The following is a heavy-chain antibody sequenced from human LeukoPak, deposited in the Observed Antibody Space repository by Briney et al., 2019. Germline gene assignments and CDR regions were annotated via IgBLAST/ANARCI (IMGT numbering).Heavy chain of an antibody. Sequence: PGGSLRLSCADSGFTFNNYCMNWVRQAPGKGLEWVSSISSSSNYIYYADSVKGRFTISRDNAKNSLYLQMNSLRAEDTAVYYCARDLTDDFWSGYHFDYWGQGTLVTVSS. J-gene: IGHJ4*02. V-gene: IGHV3-21*01. CDR1: GFTFNNYC. D-gene: IGHD3-3*01. CDR3: ARDLTDDFWSGYHFDY. CDR2: ISSSSNYI.